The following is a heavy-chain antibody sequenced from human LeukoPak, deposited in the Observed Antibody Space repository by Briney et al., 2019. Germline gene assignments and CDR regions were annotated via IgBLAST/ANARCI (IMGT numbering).Heavy chain of an antibody. D-gene: IGHD3-9*01. J-gene: IGHJ4*02. CDR3: AKSRNFDWLPSDY. CDR2: ISGSGGST. CDR1: GITLSNYG. Sequence: GGSLRLSCEVSGITLSNYGMSWVRQAPGKGLEWVAGISGSGGSTYYADSVKGRFTISRDNSKNTLYLQMNSLRAQDSALYYCAKSRNFDWLPSDYWGQGTLVTVSS. V-gene: IGHV3-23*01.